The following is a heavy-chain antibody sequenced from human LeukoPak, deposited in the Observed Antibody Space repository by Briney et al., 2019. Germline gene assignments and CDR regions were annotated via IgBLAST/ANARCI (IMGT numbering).Heavy chain of an antibody. D-gene: IGHD4-17*01. CDR1: GYSFTSYW. CDR3: AKFAGTTVTTGRGAFDI. V-gene: IGHV5-51*01. CDR2: IYPGDSDT. J-gene: IGHJ3*02. Sequence: GESLKISCKGSGYSFTSYWIGWVCQMPGKGLEWMGIIYPGDSDTRYSPSFQGQVTISADKSISTAYLQWSSLKASDTAMYYCAKFAGTTVTTGRGAFDIWGQGTMVTVSS.